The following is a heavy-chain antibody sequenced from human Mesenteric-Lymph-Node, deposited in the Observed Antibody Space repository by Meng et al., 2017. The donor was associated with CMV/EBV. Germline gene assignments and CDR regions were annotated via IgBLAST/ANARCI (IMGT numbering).Heavy chain of an antibody. V-gene: IGHV3-21*01. Sequence: GESLKISCAASGFTFSSYWMNWVRQAPGKGLEWVSSISSSSSYIYYADSVKGRFTISRDNAKNSLYLQMNSLRAEDTAVYYCARGTADSSGYLAFDYWGQGTLVTVSS. CDR2: ISSSSSYI. D-gene: IGHD3-22*01. CDR3: ARGTADSSGYLAFDY. J-gene: IGHJ4*02. CDR1: GFTFSSYW.